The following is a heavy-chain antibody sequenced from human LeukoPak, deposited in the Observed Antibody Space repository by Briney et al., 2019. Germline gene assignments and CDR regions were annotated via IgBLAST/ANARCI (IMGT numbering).Heavy chain of an antibody. V-gene: IGHV4-4*07. CDR2: IHTSGST. CDR1: GGSISSYH. D-gene: IGHD6-13*01. CDR3: ARGDSSSAFFDY. Sequence: PPETLSLTCTVSGGSISSYHCSWIRQPAGKGLEWIGRIHTSGSTNYNPSLKSRVTMSVDTSKNQFSRKLSSVTAADTAVYYCARGDSSSAFFDYWGQGTLVTVSS. J-gene: IGHJ4*02.